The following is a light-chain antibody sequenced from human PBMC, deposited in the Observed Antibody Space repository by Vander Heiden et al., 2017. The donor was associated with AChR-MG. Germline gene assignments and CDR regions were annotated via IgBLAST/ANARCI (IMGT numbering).Light chain of an antibody. CDR1: QSVSSTY. CDR2: GAS. J-gene: IGKJ1*01. Sequence: EIVLTQSPGTLSSSPGERTTLSCKTSQSVSSTYLAWYQQRPGQAPRLLIYGASNRATGIPDTFRGSGSGTDFNLTISRLEPEDFALYYCHQDDRTPWTFGQGTKVELK. V-gene: IGKV3-20*01. CDR3: HQDDRTPWT.